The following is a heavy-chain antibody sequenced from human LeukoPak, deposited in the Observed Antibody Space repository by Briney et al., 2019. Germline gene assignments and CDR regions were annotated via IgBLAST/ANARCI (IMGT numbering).Heavy chain of an antibody. D-gene: IGHD4-11*01. V-gene: IGHV1-18*01. CDR1: RYASSSYS. CDR2: ISANNGNT. J-gene: IGHJ6*02. CDR3: ARDRATVTTNYYYGMDV. Sequence: ASVKVSCKASRYASSSYSITWVRQAPGQGLEWMGWISANNGNTIYAQKFQGRVTMTTDTSTSTAYKELRSLRSDDTAVYYCARDRATVTTNYYYGMDVWGQGTTVTVSS.